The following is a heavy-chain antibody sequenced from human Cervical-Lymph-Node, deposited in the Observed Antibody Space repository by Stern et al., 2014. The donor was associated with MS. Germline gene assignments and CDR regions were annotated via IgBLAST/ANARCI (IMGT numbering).Heavy chain of an antibody. CDR3: ARHHGHSPTPFDS. D-gene: IGHD5-24*01. J-gene: IGHJ4*02. V-gene: IGHV5-51*01. CDR2: ICPGDSVP. Sequence: VQLVESGAEVKKPGDSLKISCKASRDSFTHYWIGWVRQMPGKGLEWMGFICPGDSVPKYAPSFEGQVSFSVDSSTSPAYLQWSSLKASDTAIYYCARHHGHSPTPFDSWGQGTRVTVSS. CDR1: RDSFTHYW.